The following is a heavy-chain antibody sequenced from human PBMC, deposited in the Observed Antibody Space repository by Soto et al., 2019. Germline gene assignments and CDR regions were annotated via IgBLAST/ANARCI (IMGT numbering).Heavy chain of an antibody. D-gene: IGHD4-17*01. Sequence: SETLSLTCTVSGDSISSSSNHWGWIRQPPGKGLEWIGNIYYSENTYYNPSLKSRVTISVDTSKNQFSLRLTSVTAADTAVYYCATHPPYGPLDYWGQGTLVIVSS. CDR2: IYYSENT. J-gene: IGHJ4*02. V-gene: IGHV4-39*01. CDR1: GDSISSSSNH. CDR3: ATHPPYGPLDY.